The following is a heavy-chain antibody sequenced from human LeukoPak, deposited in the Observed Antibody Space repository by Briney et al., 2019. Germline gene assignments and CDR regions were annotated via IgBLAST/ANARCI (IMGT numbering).Heavy chain of an antibody. CDR3: AELGITMIGGV. CDR2: ISYNGRNK. D-gene: IGHD3-10*02. J-gene: IGHJ6*04. V-gene: IGHV3-30*04. Sequence: GGSLRLSCAASGFTFSNFAMHWVRQAPGKGLEWVAVISYNGRNKYYVDSVKGRFTISRDKSKNTLYLQMNSLRAEDTAVYYCAELGITMIGGVWGKGTTVTISS. CDR1: GFTFSNFA.